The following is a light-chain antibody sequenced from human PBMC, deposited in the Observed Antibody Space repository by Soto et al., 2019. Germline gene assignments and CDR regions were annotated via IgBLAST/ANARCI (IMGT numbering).Light chain of an antibody. CDR3: QQYGSAPLLT. Sequence: EIVLTQSPGTLSLSPGERATLSCRASQSVSSSYLAWYQQKPGQAPRLLIYGASSRSTGISDRFSGSASGTDFTLTISRLEPEDFAVYYCQQYGSAPLLTFGGGTKVEIK. V-gene: IGKV3-20*01. CDR1: QSVSSSY. CDR2: GAS. J-gene: IGKJ4*01.